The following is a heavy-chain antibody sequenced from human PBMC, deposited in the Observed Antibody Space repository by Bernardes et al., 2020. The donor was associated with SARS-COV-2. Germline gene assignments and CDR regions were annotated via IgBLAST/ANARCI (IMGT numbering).Heavy chain of an antibody. CDR1: SSSISTYY. CDR2: ILYSGNT. V-gene: IGHV4-59*08. J-gene: IGHJ3*02. Sequence: SETLSLTCFVSSSSISTYYWGWIRQAPGKGLEWIGNILYSGNTNYNPSLSSRITMLVDTSKNQFSLKLHSVTAADTAVYYCVRRWENAFDIWGQGTTVTVSS. CDR3: VRRWENAFDI. D-gene: IGHD1-26*01.